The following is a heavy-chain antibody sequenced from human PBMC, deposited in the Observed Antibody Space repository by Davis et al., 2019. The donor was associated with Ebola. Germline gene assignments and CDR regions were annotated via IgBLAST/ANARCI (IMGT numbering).Heavy chain of an antibody. V-gene: IGHV4-39*07. Sequence: PSETLSLTCTVSGGSISSSSYYWSWIRQPAGKGLEWIGEISHTGSTNYNPSLKSRVAISVDTSKNQFSLKLSSVTAADTAVYYCARGPGEIDYWGQGTLVTVSS. CDR1: GGSISSSSYY. CDR2: ISHTGST. D-gene: IGHD3-10*01. CDR3: ARGPGEIDY. J-gene: IGHJ4*02.